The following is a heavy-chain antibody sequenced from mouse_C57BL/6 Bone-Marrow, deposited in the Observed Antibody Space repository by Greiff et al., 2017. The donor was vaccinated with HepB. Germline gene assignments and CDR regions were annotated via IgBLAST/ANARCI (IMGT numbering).Heavy chain of an antibody. J-gene: IGHJ1*03. D-gene: IGHD1-1*02. CDR2: ISTGGGST. CDR3: ARQWGGGYRYWYFDV. CDR1: GFTFSDYY. V-gene: IGHV5-12*01. Sequence: VQLKESGGGLVQPGGSLKLSCAASGFTFSDYYMYWVRQTPEKRLEWVAYISTGGGSTYYPDTVKGRFTISGDNAKNTLYLQMSRLKSEDAALEYCARQWGGGYRYWYFDVWGTGTTVTVSS.